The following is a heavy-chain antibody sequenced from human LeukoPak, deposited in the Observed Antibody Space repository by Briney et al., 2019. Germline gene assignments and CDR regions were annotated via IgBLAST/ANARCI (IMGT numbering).Heavy chain of an antibody. CDR2: IYYSGST. CDR3: AKTNYYFYYMDV. V-gene: IGHV4-39*01. J-gene: IGHJ6*03. Sequence: SETLSLTCTVSGGSINGNDYYWSWIRQPPGKGLEWIGSIYYSGSTYYNPSLKSRVTISVDTSKNQFFLRLSSVTAADTAMYYCAKTNYYFYYMDVWGRGTTVTVSS. CDR1: GGSINGNDYY. D-gene: IGHD2-8*01.